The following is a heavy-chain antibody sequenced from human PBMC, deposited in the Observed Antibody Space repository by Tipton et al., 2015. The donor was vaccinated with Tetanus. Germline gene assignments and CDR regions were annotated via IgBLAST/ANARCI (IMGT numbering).Heavy chain of an antibody. Sequence: SLRLSCAASGFTFDDYAMHWVRQAQGKGLEWVSGISWNSGSIGYADSVKGRFTISRDNAKNSLYLQMNSLRPEDTTLYYCAKESPYGSGWCGPSISGDTHFDYWGQGALVTVSS. CDR1: GFTFDDYA. V-gene: IGHV3-9*01. CDR2: ISWNSGSI. CDR3: AKESPYGSGWCGPSISGDTHFDY. D-gene: IGHD2-21*02. J-gene: IGHJ4*02.